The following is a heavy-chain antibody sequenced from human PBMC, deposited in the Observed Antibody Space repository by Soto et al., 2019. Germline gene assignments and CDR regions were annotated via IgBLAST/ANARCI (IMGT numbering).Heavy chain of an antibody. CDR1: GGSLSRSSYY. J-gene: IGHJ3*02. CDR2: IYYSGST. CDR3: ARQGDGYDSRGLVDFDI. D-gene: IGHD3-22*01. V-gene: IGHV4-39*01. Sequence: SQDLRLTYSVSGGSLSRSSYYCGWIRQPPGKGLEWIGSIYYSGSTYYNPSLKSRVTISVDTSKNQFSLKLSSVTAADTAVYYCARQGDGYDSRGLVDFDIWGQGTMVT.